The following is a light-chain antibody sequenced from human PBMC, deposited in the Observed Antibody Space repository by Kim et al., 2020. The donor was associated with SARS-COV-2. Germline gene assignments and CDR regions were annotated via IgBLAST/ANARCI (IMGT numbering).Light chain of an antibody. CDR1: QGVSSN. Sequence: SVGPGERPPLPGKARQGVSSNFAWYQQTPRQAPRLLIYGASTRATGIPARFSGTGSGTEFTLTISSLQSEDFAVYYCQQYNNWPYTFGQGTKVEI. CDR2: GAS. J-gene: IGKJ2*01. V-gene: IGKV3-15*01. CDR3: QQYNNWPYT.